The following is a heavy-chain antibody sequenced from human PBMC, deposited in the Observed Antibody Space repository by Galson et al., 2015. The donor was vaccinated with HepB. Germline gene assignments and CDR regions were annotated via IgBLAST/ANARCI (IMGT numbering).Heavy chain of an antibody. V-gene: IGHV3-53*01. Sequence: SLRLSCAASGFTVSSNYMSWVRQAPGKGLEWVSVIYSGGSTYYADSVKGRFTISRDNSKNTLYLQMNSLRAEDTAVYYYARDKQGWSGYYNYYYYSYMDVWGKETTVTVSS. CDR1: GFTVSSNY. J-gene: IGHJ6*03. CDR2: IYSGGST. CDR3: ARDKQGWSGYYNYYYYSYMDV. D-gene: IGHD3-3*01.